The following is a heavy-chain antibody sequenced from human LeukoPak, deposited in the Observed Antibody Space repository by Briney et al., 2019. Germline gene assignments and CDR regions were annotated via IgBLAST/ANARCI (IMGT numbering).Heavy chain of an antibody. D-gene: IGHD3-10*01. CDR3: ARQGVVPNKAGWYFDL. Sequence: PSETLSLTCIVSDGSMSSTDHFWGWIRRPPGKGLEWIGSFYYTGTIFYSPSLESRGTISIDTSKNQFSLKIRSVTAADTAVYYCARQGVVPNKAGWYFDLWGRGALVTVSS. CDR1: DGSMSSTDHF. V-gene: IGHV4-39*01. CDR2: FYYTGTI. J-gene: IGHJ2*01.